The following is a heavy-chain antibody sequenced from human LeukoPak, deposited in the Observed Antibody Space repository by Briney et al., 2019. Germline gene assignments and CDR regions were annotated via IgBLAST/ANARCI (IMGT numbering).Heavy chain of an antibody. J-gene: IGHJ5*02. CDR3: ARQRFTTRAYAGNWFDP. V-gene: IGHV5-51*01. CDR1: GYSFTNYW. D-gene: IGHD3-16*01. CDR2: IYPGDSDT. Sequence: GESLKISCKGSGYSFTNYWIGWVRQMPGKGLEWMGIIYPGDSDTRYNPSFQGQVTISADKSISTAYLQWSSLKASDTAMYYCARQRFTTRAYAGNWFDPWGQGTLVTVSP.